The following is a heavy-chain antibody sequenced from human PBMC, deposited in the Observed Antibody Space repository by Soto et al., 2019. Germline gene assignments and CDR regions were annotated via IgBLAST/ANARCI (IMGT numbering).Heavy chain of an antibody. J-gene: IGHJ6*02. CDR1: GFTFSSYS. CDR2: ISSSSSTI. D-gene: IGHD6-19*01. Sequence: EVQLVESGGGLVQPGGSLRLSCAASGFTFSSYSMNWVRQAPGKGLEWVSYISSSSSTIYYADSVKGRFTISRDNAKNSLYRQMNSLRDEDTAVYYCARDMVCIAVAGNTRNYYCYYGMDVWGQGTTVTVSS. CDR3: ARDMVCIAVAGNTRNYYCYYGMDV. V-gene: IGHV3-48*02.